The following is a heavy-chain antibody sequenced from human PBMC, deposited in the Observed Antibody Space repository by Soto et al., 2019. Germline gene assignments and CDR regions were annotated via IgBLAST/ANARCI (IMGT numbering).Heavy chain of an antibody. CDR1: GFTFSSYA. D-gene: IGHD6-13*01. J-gene: IGHJ6*02. CDR2: ISYDGSNK. Sequence: GSLRLSCAASGFTFSSYAMHWVRQAPGKGLEWVAVISYDGSNKYYADSVKGRFTISRDNSKNTLYLQMNSLRAEDTAVYYCARDLNSAAAAGTTPLYYYYYGMDVWGQGTTVTVSS. V-gene: IGHV3-30-3*01. CDR3: ARDLNSAAAAGTTPLYYYYYGMDV.